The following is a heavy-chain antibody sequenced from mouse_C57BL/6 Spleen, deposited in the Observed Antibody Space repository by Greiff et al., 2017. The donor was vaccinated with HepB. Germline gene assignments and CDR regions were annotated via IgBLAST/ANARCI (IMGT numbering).Heavy chain of an antibody. V-gene: IGHV14-4*01. J-gene: IGHJ3*01. CDR1: GFNIKDDY. Sequence: EVQLQQSGAELVRPGASVKLSCTASGFNIKDDYMHWVKQRPEPGLEWIGWIDPENGDTEYASKFQGKATITADTSSNTAYLQLSSLTSEDTAVYYCTTDYDGRPFAYWGQGTLVTVSA. CDR2: IDPENGDT. CDR3: TTDYDGRPFAY. D-gene: IGHD2-4*01.